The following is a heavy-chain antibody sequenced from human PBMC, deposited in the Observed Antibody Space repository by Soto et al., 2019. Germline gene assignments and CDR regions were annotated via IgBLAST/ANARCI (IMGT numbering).Heavy chain of an antibody. CDR2: IHVSSSPK. Sequence: EVQVVESGGGLVQPGGSLRLSCAASGFTFSDYNMDWVRQAPGKGLEWISYIHVSSSPKYYADSVKGRFTISRDNAEKLLYLEMNSLRDEDTAVYYCVRDGGRSGNMEYWGRGVLVTVSS. J-gene: IGHJ4*02. D-gene: IGHD3-16*01. CDR3: VRDGGRSGNMEY. CDR1: GFTFSDYN. V-gene: IGHV3-48*02.